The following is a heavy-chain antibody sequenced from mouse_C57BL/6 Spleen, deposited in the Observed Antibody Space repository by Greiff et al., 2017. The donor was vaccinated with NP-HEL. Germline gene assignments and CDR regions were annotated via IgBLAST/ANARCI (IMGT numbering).Heavy chain of an antibody. Sequence: VQLQQPGAELVRPGTSVTLSCKASGYTFTSYWMHWVQQRPGQGLEWIGVIDPSDSYTNYNPKLKGKATLTVDTSSSTAYMQLSSLTSEDSAVYYCARGDSNYYFDYWGQGTTLTVSS. D-gene: IGHD2-5*01. CDR3: ARGDSNYYFDY. CDR1: GYTFTSYW. CDR2: IDPSDSYT. V-gene: IGHV1-59*01. J-gene: IGHJ2*01.